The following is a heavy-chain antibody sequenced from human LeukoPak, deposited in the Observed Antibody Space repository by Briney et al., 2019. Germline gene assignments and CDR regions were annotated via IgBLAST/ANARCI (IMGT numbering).Heavy chain of an antibody. CDR3: ARRRDLYSGSYYTFDY. CDR2: IYPGDSDT. Sequence: GESLKISCKGSGYSFTSYWIGWVRHMPRKGLEWMGSIYPGDSDTRYSPSFQGQVTISADKSISTAYLQWSSMKASDTAMYYCARRRDLYSGSYYTFDYWGQGTLVTVSS. V-gene: IGHV5-51*01. D-gene: IGHD1-26*01. J-gene: IGHJ4*02. CDR1: GYSFTSYW.